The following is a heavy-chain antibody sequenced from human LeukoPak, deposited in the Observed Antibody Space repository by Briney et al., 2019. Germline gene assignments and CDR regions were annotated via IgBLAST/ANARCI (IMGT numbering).Heavy chain of an antibody. CDR3: ARERMYSGSGSTYPYYDY. V-gene: IGHV3-7*01. CDR1: GFTFSSYW. Sequence: GGSLRLSCAASGFTFSSYWMSWVRQSPEKGLEWVANIKPDGSEKYFMDSVKGRFTISRDNAKNALYLEMNSLRAEDTAEYFCARERMYSGSGSTYPYYDYWGQGTLVTVSS. CDR2: IKPDGSEK. D-gene: IGHD3-10*01. J-gene: IGHJ4*02.